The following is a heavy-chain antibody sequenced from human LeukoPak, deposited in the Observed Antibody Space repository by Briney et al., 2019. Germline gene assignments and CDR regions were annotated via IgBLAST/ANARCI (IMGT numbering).Heavy chain of an antibody. V-gene: IGHV3-23*01. CDR3: AKGLPTLRFLEWLSTFFGY. D-gene: IGHD3-3*01. Sequence: GGSLRLSCAASGFTFSSYAMSWVRQAPGKGLEWVSAISGSGGSTYYADSVKGRFTISRDNSKNTLYLQMNSLRAEDTAVYYCAKGLPTLRFLEWLSTFFGYWGQGTLVTVSS. J-gene: IGHJ4*02. CDR1: GFTFSSYA. CDR2: ISGSGGST.